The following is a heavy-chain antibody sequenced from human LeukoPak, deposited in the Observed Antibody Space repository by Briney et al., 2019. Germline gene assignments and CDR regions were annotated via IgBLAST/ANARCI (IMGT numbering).Heavy chain of an antibody. Sequence: PSQTLSLTCTVSGGSISSGSYYWSWIRQPPGRGLEWIGYIYYSGSTNYNPSLKSRVTISVDTSKNQFSLKLSSVTAADTAVYYCASLSYSSSSFATFDYWGQGTLVTVSS. D-gene: IGHD6-6*01. CDR3: ASLSYSSSSFATFDY. V-gene: IGHV4-30-4*08. J-gene: IGHJ4*02. CDR1: GGSISSGSYY. CDR2: IYYSGST.